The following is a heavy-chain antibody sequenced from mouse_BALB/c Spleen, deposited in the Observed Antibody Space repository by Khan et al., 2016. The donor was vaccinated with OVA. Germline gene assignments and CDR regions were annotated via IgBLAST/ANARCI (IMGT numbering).Heavy chain of an antibody. CDR2: ISTSGST. V-gene: IGHV5-6-5*01. Sequence: EVELVESGGGLVKPGGSLKLSCAASGFTFSSYAMSWVRQTPEKRLEWVASISTSGSTYYPDSVKGRFTISRDNARNILYLQMSSLRSGDTAMYYCAREGTTAPFAYWGQGTLVTVSA. CDR1: GFTFSSYA. D-gene: IGHD1-2*01. J-gene: IGHJ3*01. CDR3: AREGTTAPFAY.